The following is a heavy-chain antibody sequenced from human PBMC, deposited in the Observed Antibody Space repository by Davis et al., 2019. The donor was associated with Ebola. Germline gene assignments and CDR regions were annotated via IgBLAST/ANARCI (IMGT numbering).Heavy chain of an antibody. V-gene: IGHV3-30-3*01. CDR1: GFTFSSYA. Sequence: GESLKISCAASGFTFSSYAMHWVRQAPGKGLEWVAVISYDGSNKYYADSVKGRFTISRDNSKNTLYLQMNSLRAEDTAVYYCARDYYDSNDPSWAFDYWGQGTLVTVSS. CDR2: ISYDGSNK. D-gene: IGHD3-22*01. CDR3: ARDYYDSNDPSWAFDY. J-gene: IGHJ4*02.